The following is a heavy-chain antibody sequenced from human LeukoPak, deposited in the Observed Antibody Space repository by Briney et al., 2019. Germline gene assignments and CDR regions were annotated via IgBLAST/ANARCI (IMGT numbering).Heavy chain of an antibody. CDR1: GGSFSGYY. Sequence: PSETLSLTCAVYGGSFSGYYWSWIRQPPGKGLEWIGEINHSGSTNYNPSLKSRVTISVDTSKNQFSLKLSSVTAADTAVYYCARLGRSAQTRNNYYDSRKHAFDIWGQGTMVTVSS. J-gene: IGHJ3*02. CDR2: INHSGST. V-gene: IGHV4-34*01. D-gene: IGHD3-22*01. CDR3: ARLGRSAQTRNNYYDSRKHAFDI.